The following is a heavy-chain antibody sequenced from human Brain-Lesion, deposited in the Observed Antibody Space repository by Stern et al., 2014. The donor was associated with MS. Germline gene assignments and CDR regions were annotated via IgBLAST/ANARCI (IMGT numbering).Heavy chain of an antibody. Sequence: VQLVQSGPGLVKPSGTLSLTCAVSGGSISSSNWWSWVRQSPGKGLEWIGGSDHSGSTIYNPSLKSRVTVTVEKPKTRFPLTLRSVPAADTAVYFCARFPASRPHVFDSWGQGTLVTVSS. CDR2: SDHSGST. J-gene: IGHJ4*02. D-gene: IGHD6-13*01. CDR1: GGSISSSNW. CDR3: ARFPASRPHVFDS. V-gene: IGHV4-4*02.